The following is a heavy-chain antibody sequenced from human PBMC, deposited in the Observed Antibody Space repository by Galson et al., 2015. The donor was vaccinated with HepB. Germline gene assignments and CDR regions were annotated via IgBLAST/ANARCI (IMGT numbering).Heavy chain of an antibody. D-gene: IGHD6-19*01. CDR1: GFTFDDYA. J-gene: IGHJ3*02. V-gene: IGHV3-9*01. CDR2: ISWNSGSI. CDR3: AKDLLSGWDAFDI. Sequence: SLRLSCAASGFTFDDYAMHWVRQAPGKGLEWVSGISWNSGSIGYADSVKGRFTISRDNAKNSLYLQMNSLRAEDTALYYCAKDLLSGWDAFDIWGQGTTVTVSS.